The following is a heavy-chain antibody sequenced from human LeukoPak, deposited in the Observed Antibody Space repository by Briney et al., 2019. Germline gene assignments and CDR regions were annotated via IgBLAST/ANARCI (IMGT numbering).Heavy chain of an antibody. Sequence: EASVKVSCKASGYTFTSYGISWVRQAPGQGLEWMGWISAYNGNTNYAQKLQGRVTMTTDTSTSTAYMELRSLRSDDTAVYYCARVISLTGGYYYYYGMDVWGQGTTVTVSS. J-gene: IGHJ6*02. CDR1: GYTFTSYG. D-gene: IGHD3-16*01. CDR3: ARVISLTGGYYYYYGMDV. V-gene: IGHV1-18*01. CDR2: ISAYNGNT.